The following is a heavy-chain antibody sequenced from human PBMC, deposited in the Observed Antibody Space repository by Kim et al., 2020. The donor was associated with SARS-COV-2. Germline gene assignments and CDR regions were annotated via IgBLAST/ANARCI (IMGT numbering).Heavy chain of an antibody. D-gene: IGHD3-10*01. V-gene: IGHV4-34*01. Sequence: RVTISVDTSKNQFSLKLSAVTAADTAVYYCARKVHRLREYYYGSGSCFDYWGQGTLVTVSS. CDR3: ARKVHRLREYYYGSGSCFDY. J-gene: IGHJ4*02.